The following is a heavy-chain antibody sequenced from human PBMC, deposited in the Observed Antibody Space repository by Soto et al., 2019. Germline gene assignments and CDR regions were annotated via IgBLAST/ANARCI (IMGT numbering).Heavy chain of an antibody. Sequence: PGGSLRLSCTASGFTFSMYGMHWVRQVPGKGPEWVSRISNDGSRADYADSVKGRFTISRDNAKNTLYLQMHSLRADDTAVYYCTRGPAPSTVGTVDFWGQGTPVTVSS. J-gene: IGHJ4*02. CDR3: TRGPAPSTVGTVDF. CDR2: ISNDGSRA. CDR1: GFTFSMYG. V-gene: IGHV3-74*01. D-gene: IGHD2-8*02.